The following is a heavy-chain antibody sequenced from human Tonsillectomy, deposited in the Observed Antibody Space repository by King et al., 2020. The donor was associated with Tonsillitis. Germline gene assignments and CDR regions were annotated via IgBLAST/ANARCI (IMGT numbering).Heavy chain of an antibody. Sequence: VQLVESGPGLVKPSQDLSLTCTVSGGSIRNGRYYWGWIRQPPGRALEWIGHGNNIGNSYSDPSLTSRVTISVDASKNQFSLKLTSVTAADTAGNYCARRDDDIGAYYKNYFDCWGQGILVTVSS. CDR3: ARRDDDIGAYYKNYFDC. CDR2: GNNIGNS. V-gene: IGHV4-30-4*08. D-gene: IGHD3-22*01. CDR1: GGSIRNGRYY. J-gene: IGHJ4*02.